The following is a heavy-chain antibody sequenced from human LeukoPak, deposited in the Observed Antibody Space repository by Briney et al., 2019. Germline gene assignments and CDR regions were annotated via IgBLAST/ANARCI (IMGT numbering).Heavy chain of an antibody. CDR1: GFTFSTYA. CDR3: AKRDSSGWFYFDY. J-gene: IGHJ4*02. CDR2: ISGGGDST. V-gene: IGHV3-23*01. D-gene: IGHD6-19*01. Sequence: GGSLRLSCAASGFTFSTYAMSWVRQAPGKGLEWASAISGGGDSTYYADSVKGRFTISRDNSKNTLYLQMNSLRAEDTAIYYCAKRDSSGWFYFDYWGQGTLVTVSS.